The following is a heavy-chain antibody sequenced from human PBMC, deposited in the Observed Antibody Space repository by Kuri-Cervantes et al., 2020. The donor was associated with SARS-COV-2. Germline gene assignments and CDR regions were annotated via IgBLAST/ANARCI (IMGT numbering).Heavy chain of an antibody. CDR3: ARDSKALWFGDLEA. CDR2: IIPILGIA. CDR1: GYIFTTYN. Sequence: SVKVSCKTSGYIFTTYNINWVRQAPGQGLEWMGGIIPILGIANYAQKFQGRVTITADKSTSTAYMELSSLRSEDTAVYYCARDSKALWFGDLEAWGQGTLVTVSS. J-gene: IGHJ5*02. V-gene: IGHV1-69*10. D-gene: IGHD3-10*01.